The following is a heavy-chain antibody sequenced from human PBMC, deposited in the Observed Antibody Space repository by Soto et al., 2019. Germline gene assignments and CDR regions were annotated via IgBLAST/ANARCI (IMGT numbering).Heavy chain of an antibody. V-gene: IGHV1-58*01. J-gene: IGHJ4*02. Sequence: VASVKVSCKASGFTFTNSAVQWVRQARGQRLEWIGWIVVGSGNTNYAQKFQERVTITRDMSTSTAYMELSSLRSEDTAVYYCAVSRWLQFDEPTYWGQGTLVTVSS. CDR1: GFTFTNSA. D-gene: IGHD5-12*01. CDR3: AVSRWLQFDEPTY. CDR2: IVVGSGNT.